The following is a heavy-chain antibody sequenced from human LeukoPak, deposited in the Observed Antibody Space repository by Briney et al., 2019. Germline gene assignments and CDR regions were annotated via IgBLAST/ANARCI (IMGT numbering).Heavy chain of an antibody. CDR3: ARSGGEYCSSTSCYRRAFDI. V-gene: IGHV5-51*01. D-gene: IGHD2-2*01. CDR2: IYPGDSDT. Sequence: GESLKISCKGSGSRLTSYWIGWVRQLPGKGLEWIGIIYPGDSDTRYSPSLQGQVTISADKSISTAYLQWSRLKASDTAMYYCARSGGEYCSSTSCYRRAFDIWGQGTMVTVSS. J-gene: IGHJ3*02. CDR1: GSRLTSYW.